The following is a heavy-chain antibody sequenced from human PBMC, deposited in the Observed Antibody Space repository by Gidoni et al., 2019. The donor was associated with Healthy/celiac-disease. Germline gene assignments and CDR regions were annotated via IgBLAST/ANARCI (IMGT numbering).Heavy chain of an antibody. CDR1: GFTFSRYA. CDR2: ISGSGGST. V-gene: IGHV3-23*01. D-gene: IGHD3-9*01. Sequence: EVQLLESGGGLVPPGGSLRLSCAASGFTFSRYAMRWVRQAPGQGLGWVSAISGSGGSTDYADSVKGRFTISRDKSKNTLYLQMNSLRAEDTAVYYCAKEAADWLGSYYFDYWGQGTLVTVSS. CDR3: AKEAADWLGSYYFDY. J-gene: IGHJ4*02.